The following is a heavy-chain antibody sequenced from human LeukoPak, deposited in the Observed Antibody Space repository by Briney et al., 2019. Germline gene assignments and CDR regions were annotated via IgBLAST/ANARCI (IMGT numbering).Heavy chain of an antibody. J-gene: IGHJ6*02. CDR3: ARAVAITMRVGYYYYYGMDV. D-gene: IGHD3-22*01. V-gene: IGHV4-34*01. Sequence: SETLSLTCAVYGGSFSGYYWSWIRQPPGKGLEWIGEINHSGSTNYNPSLKSRVTISVDTSKNQFSLKLSSVTAADTAVYYCARAVAITMRVGYYYYYGMDVWGQGTTVTVSS. CDR2: INHSGST. CDR1: GGSFSGYY.